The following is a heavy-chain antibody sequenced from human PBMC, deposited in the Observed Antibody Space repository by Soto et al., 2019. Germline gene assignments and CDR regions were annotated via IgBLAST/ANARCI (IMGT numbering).Heavy chain of an antibody. V-gene: IGHV3-7*01. J-gene: IGHJ4*02. CDR1: GFTFSTYW. Sequence: EVQLVESGGGLVQPGGSLRLPCAASGFTFSTYWMTWVRQPPGKGLEWVASINQDGSERYYVDSVRRRFTIPRDNAKNSLYLQMNSLRAEDTAVYYCVCGGNFFVYWGQGTLVTVSP. D-gene: IGHD3-16*01. CDR2: INQDGSER. CDR3: VCGGNFFVY.